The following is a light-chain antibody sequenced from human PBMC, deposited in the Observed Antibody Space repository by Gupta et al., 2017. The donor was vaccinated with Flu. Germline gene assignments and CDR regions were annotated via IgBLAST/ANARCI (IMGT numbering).Light chain of an antibody. CDR3: CSYAGSYSL. Sequence: QSALTQPRSVSGSPGQSVPIPCTGTSSDVGGYNYVSWYQQHPGKAAKLMLYDVSKRPSGVPDRFSGSKSGNTASLTISGLQAEDEADYYCCSYAGSYSLFGGGTKLTVL. CDR2: DVS. CDR1: SSDVGGYNY. V-gene: IGLV2-11*01. J-gene: IGLJ3*02.